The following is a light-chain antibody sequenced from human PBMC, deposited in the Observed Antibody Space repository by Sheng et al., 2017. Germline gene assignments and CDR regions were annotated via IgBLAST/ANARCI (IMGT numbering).Light chain of an antibody. CDR3: QQYNNWPLT. V-gene: IGKV3-15*01. CDR2: GAA. Sequence: EKVMTQSPVTLSVSPGERAILSCRASQSISTNLAWYQQKPGQAPRLLIYGAATRATGIPARFSGSGSGTEFTLTISSLQSEDFAVYYCQQYNNWPLTFGGGTKVEIK. J-gene: IGKJ4*01. CDR1: QSISTN.